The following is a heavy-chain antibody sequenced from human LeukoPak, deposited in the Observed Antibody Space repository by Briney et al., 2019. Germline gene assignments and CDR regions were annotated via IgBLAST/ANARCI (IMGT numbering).Heavy chain of an antibody. CDR3: ASEAERWLQSYDAFDI. V-gene: IGHV1-69*01. Sequence: SVKVSCKASGGTFSSYAISWVRQAPGQGREWMGGIIPIFGTANYAQKFQGRVTITADESTSTAYMELSSLRSEDTAVYYCASEAERWLQSYDAFDIWGQGTMVTASS. J-gene: IGHJ3*02. CDR2: IIPIFGTA. CDR1: GGTFSSYA. D-gene: IGHD5-24*01.